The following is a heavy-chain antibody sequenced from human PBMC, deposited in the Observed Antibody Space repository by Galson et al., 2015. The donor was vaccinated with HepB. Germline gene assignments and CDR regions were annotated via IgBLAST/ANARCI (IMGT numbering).Heavy chain of an antibody. Sequence: SLRLSCAASGFTFSSYTMNWVRQAPGKGLEWVSSISSSSTSIYYADSVKGRFTISRDNARNSLYLQMNSLRAEDTAVYYCARVDSNYYYMDVWGKGTTVTVSS. J-gene: IGHJ6*03. CDR2: ISSSSTSI. V-gene: IGHV3-21*01. CDR1: GFTFSSYT. CDR3: ARVDSNYYYMDV. D-gene: IGHD3-22*01.